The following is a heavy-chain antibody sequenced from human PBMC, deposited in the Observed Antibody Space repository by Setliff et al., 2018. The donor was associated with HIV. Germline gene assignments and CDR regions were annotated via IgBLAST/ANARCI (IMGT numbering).Heavy chain of an antibody. CDR2: ISSSSSYI. CDR3: ARGGVGSTGLDS. Sequence: GGSLRLSCEASGFTFSIYNMNWVRQAPGKGLEWVSSISSSSSYIYYADSVKGRFTISRDNAKNTMYLQMNSLRAEDTAVYYCARGGVGSTGLDSWGQGTPVTVSS. CDR1: GFTFSIYN. D-gene: IGHD3-3*01. V-gene: IGHV3-21*01. J-gene: IGHJ4*02.